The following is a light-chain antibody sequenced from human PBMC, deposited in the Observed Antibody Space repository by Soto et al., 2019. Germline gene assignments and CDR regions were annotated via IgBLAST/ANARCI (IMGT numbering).Light chain of an antibody. CDR2: EVS. CDR3: SSYTSSSTPVV. Sequence: QSALPQPASVSGSPGQSITISCAGTSSDVGGYNYVSWYQQHPGKAPTLMSYEVSNRPSGVSNRFSGSKSGNTASLTISGLQAEEEADYYCSSYTSSSTPVVFGGGTKLTVL. CDR1: SSDVGGYNY. J-gene: IGLJ2*01. V-gene: IGLV2-14*01.